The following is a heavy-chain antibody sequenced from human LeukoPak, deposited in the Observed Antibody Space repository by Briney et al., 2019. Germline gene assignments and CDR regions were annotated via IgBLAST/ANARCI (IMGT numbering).Heavy chain of an antibody. CDR3: ARNDIVVVPAAMGIDDY. Sequence: ASVKVSCKASGYTFTSYGISWVRQAPGQGLEWLGWISAYNGNTNYAQKLQGRVTMTTATSTSTAYMELRSLRSDDTAVYYCARNDIVVVPAAMGIDDYWGQGTLVTVSS. D-gene: IGHD2-2*01. J-gene: IGHJ4*02. CDR1: GYTFTSYG. V-gene: IGHV1-18*01. CDR2: ISAYNGNT.